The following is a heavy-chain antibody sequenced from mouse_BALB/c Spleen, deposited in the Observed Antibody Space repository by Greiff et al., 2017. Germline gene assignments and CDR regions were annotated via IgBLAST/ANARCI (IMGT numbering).Heavy chain of an antibody. CDR3: ARWKGNYYFDY. D-gene: IGHD2-1*01. CDR1: GYTFTSYW. J-gene: IGHJ2*01. Sequence: QVQLQQPGAELVKPGASVKLSCKASGYTFTSYWMHWVKQRPGQGLEWIGEINPSNGRTNYNEKFKSKATLTVDKSSSTAYMQLSSLTSEDSAVYYCARWKGNYYFDYWGQGTTLTVSS. CDR2: INPSNGRT. V-gene: IGHV1S81*02.